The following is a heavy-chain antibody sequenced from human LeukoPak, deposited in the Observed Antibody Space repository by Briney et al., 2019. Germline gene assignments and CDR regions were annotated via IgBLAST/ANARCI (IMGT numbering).Heavy chain of an antibody. CDR1: GFTLDDYG. CDR2: INWNGDGT. CDR3: ARLGGPDYYFYYYMDV. D-gene: IGHD1-26*01. Sequence: PGGSLRLSCAASGFTLDDYGMSWVRHVPGKGVEWVCGINWNGDGTLYADCVKGRFTISRDNAKNSLYLQMDSLRAEDTALYYCARLGGPDYYFYYYMDVWGKGTTVTVSS. J-gene: IGHJ6*03. V-gene: IGHV3-20*04.